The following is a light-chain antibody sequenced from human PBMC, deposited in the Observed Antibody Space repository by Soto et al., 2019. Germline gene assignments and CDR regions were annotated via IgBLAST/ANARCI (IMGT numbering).Light chain of an antibody. CDR2: DVS. J-gene: IGLJ1*01. CDR1: SSDVGGYNY. V-gene: IGLV2-14*01. CDR3: SSYTSSSTLYV. Sequence: SVLTQPASVSGSPRQASTISCTETSSDVGGYNYVSWYQQHPGKAPKLMIYDVSNRPSGVSNRFSGSKSGNTASLTISGLQAEDEADYYCSSYTSSSTLYVFGTGTKVTRP.